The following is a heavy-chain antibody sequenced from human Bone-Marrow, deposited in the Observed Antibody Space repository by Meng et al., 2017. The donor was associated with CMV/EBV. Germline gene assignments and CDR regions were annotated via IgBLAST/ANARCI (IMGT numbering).Heavy chain of an antibody. CDR2: ISAYNGNT. CDR1: GYTFTSYG. CDR3: ARVGTYYYGSGSYLDSRRNDYYGRDV. V-gene: IGHV1-18*01. Sequence: ASVKVSCKASGYTFTSYGISWVRQAPGQGLEWMGWISAYNGNTNYAQKLQGRVTITTDTSTSTAYMELRSLRSDDTAVYYCARVGTYYYGSGSYLDSRRNDYYGRDVWGQGTTVTVTS. J-gene: IGHJ6*02. D-gene: IGHD3-10*01.